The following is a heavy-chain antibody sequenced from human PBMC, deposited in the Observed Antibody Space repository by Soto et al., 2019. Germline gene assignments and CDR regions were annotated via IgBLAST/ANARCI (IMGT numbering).Heavy chain of an antibody. CDR2: IYHSGST. CDR1: GGSISSSNW. V-gene: IGHV4-4*02. J-gene: IGHJ3*02. D-gene: IGHD3-22*01. Sequence: PSETLSRTCAVSGGSISSSNWWSWVRQPPGKGLEWIGEIYHSGSTNYNPSLKSRVTISVDKSKNQFSLKLSSVTAADTAVYYCARASYDSSGYYDAFDIWGQGTMVTVS. CDR3: ARASYDSSGYYDAFDI.